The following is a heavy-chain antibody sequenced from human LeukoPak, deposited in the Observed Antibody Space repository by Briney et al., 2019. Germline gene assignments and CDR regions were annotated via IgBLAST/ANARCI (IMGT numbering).Heavy chain of an antibody. CDR2: ISSSGSTI. CDR1: GFTFSSYE. J-gene: IGHJ4*02. CDR3: AKDHYDSSGDY. D-gene: IGHD3-22*01. V-gene: IGHV3-48*03. Sequence: AGGSLRLSCAASGFTFSSYEMNWVRQAPGQGLEWVSYISSSGSTIYYADSVKGRFTISRDNSKNTLYLQMNSLRAEDTAVYYCAKDHYDSSGDYWGQGTLVTVSS.